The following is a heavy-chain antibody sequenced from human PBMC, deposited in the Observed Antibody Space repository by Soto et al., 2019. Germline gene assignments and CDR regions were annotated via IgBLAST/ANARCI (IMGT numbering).Heavy chain of an antibody. CDR1: GYPLTELS. J-gene: IGHJ4*02. V-gene: IGHV1-24*01. CDR2: FDPEDGET. CDR3: ATDLYGE. D-gene: IGHD4-17*01. Sequence: XSVKVSCDVSGYPLTELSMHWVRQAPGKGLEWMGGFDPEDGETIYAQKFQGRVTMTEDTSTDTAYMEPSSLRSEDTAVYYCATDLYGEWGQGTLVTVSS.